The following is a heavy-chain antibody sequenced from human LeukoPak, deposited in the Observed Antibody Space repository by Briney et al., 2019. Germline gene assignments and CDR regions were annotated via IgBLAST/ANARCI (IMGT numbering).Heavy chain of an antibody. CDR3: ARAGETIFGVVIIRGGYFDY. V-gene: IGHV1-18*01. J-gene: IGHJ4*02. CDR1: GYTFTSYG. D-gene: IGHD3-3*01. CDR2: ISAYNGNT. Sequence: GASVKVSCKASGYTFTSYGISWVRQAPGQGLEWMGWISAYNGNTNYAQKLQGRVTMTTDTSTSTVYMELSSLRSEDTAVYYCARAGETIFGVVIIRGGYFDYWGQGTLVTVSS.